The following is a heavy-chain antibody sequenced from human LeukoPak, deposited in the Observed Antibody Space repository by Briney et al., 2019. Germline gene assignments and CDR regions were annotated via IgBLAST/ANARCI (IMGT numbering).Heavy chain of an antibody. D-gene: IGHD6-19*01. J-gene: IGHJ6*02. CDR3: ARPIAVAGTGSLYYYYYGMDV. Sequence: ASVKVSCKASGYTFASYYMHWVRQAPGQGLEWMGIINPSGGSTSYAQKFQGRVTMTRDTSTSTVYMELSSLRSEDTAVYYCARPIAVAGTGSLYYYYYGMDVWGQGTTVTVSS. V-gene: IGHV1-46*01. CDR2: INPSGGST. CDR1: GYTFASYY.